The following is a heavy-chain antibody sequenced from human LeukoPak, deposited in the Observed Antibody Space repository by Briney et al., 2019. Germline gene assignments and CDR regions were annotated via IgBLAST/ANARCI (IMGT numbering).Heavy chain of an antibody. J-gene: IGHJ4*02. Sequence: GGSLRLSCAASGFTFSRNAMSWVRQAPGKGLEWVANINKDGGEKYYVDSVKGRFTISRDNAKNSLYLQMNSLRADDTAVYYCVKDSPPRYSGSPPAYWGQGTLVTVSS. CDR1: GFTFSRNA. V-gene: IGHV3-7*03. D-gene: IGHD1-26*01. CDR2: INKDGGEK. CDR3: VKDSPPRYSGSPPAY.